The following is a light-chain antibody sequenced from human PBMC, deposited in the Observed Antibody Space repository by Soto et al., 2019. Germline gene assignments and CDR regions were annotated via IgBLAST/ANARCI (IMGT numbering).Light chain of an antibody. Sequence: DIQMTQSPSTLSGSVGDRVTINCRASQTISSWLAGYQQKPGKAPKLLIYKASTLESGVPSNFSGSGSGTEFSLTISSLQPEDFATYYCQQYNAYPWTFGQGTKVDIK. CDR1: QTISSW. CDR3: QQYNAYPWT. V-gene: IGKV1-5*03. J-gene: IGKJ1*01. CDR2: KAS.